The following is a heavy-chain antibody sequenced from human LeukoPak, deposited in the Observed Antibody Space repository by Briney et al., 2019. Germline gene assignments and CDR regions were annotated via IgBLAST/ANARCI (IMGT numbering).Heavy chain of an antibody. CDR2: INPSGGST. D-gene: IGHD1-26*01. V-gene: IGHV1-46*01. J-gene: IGHJ4*02. CDR1: GYTLTSYG. Sequence: VASVKVSCKASGYTLTSYGISWVRQAPGQGLEWMGIINPSGGSTSYAQKFQGRVTMTRDTSTSTVYMELSSLRSEDTAVYYCAREADSGSYPRSFDYWGQGTLVTVSS. CDR3: AREADSGSYPRSFDY.